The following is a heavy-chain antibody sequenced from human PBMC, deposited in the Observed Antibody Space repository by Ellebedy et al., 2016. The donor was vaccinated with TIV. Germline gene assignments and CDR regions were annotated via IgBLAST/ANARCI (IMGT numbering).Heavy chain of an antibody. J-gene: IGHJ6*04. V-gene: IGHV3-7*01. CDR1: GFTFSSYW. CDR3: ARAMDV. Sequence: GESLKISXAASGFTFSSYWMHWVRQAPGKGLEWVANIKQDGSVKKYVDSVKGRFTISRDNGKNSLYLQMNSLRGEDTAVYYCARAMDVWGKGTTVTVSS. CDR2: IKQDGSVK.